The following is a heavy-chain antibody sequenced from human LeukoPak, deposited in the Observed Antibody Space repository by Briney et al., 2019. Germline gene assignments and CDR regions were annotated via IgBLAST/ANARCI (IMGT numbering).Heavy chain of an antibody. CDR1: GYSISSGYY. CDR2: IYHSGST. CDR3: AREESIGSYQFLHDY. Sequence: PSETLSLTCTVSGYSISSGYYWGWIRQPPGKGLDWIGSIYHSGSTYYNPSLKSRVTISVDTSKNQFSLKLSSVTAADTAVYYCAREESIGSYQFLHDYWGQGTLVTVSS. V-gene: IGHV4-38-2*02. J-gene: IGHJ4*02. D-gene: IGHD1-26*01.